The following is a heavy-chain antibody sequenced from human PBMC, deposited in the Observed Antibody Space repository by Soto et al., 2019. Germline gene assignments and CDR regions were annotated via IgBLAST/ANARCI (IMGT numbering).Heavy chain of an antibody. V-gene: IGHV3-9*01. J-gene: IGHJ4*02. Sequence: EVQLVESGGGLVQPGRSLRLSCAASGFTFDDCAMHWVRQSPGKGLEWVSGISWNSGSIGYADSVKARFTIARDNAKNSLDLQINSLRAEDTALYDCAKDLGGGQLGPSFDYWGQGTLVTVSS. D-gene: IGHD6-6*01. CDR3: AKDLGGGQLGPSFDY. CDR2: ISWNSGSI. CDR1: GFTFDDCA.